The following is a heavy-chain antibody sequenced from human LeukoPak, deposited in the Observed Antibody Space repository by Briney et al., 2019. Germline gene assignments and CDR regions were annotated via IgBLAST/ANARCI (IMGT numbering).Heavy chain of an antibody. CDR2: INPNSGGT. CDR1: GYTFTGYY. J-gene: IGHJ4*02. Sequence: ASVKVSCKASGYTFTGYYMHWVRQAPGQGLEWMGWINPNSGGTNYAQKFQGRATMTRDTSISTAYMELSRLRSDDTAVYYCARNPPGYSSSWYYGYWGQGTLVTVSS. V-gene: IGHV1-2*02. CDR3: ARNPPGYSSSWYYGY. D-gene: IGHD6-13*01.